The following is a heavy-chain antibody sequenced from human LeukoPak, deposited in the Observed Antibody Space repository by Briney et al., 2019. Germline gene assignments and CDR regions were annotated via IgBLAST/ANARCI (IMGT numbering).Heavy chain of an antibody. CDR1: GFTFGDYA. J-gene: IGHJ4*02. D-gene: IGHD5-18*01. V-gene: IGHV3-49*04. CDR2: IRSKAYGGTT. CDR3: TRDSSGYSYGFDY. Sequence: GGSLRLSCTASGFTFGDYAMSWVRQAPGKGLEWVGFIRSKAYGGTTEYAASVKGRFTISRDDSKSIAYLQMNSLKTEDTAVYYCTRDSSGYSYGFDYWGQGTLVTVSS.